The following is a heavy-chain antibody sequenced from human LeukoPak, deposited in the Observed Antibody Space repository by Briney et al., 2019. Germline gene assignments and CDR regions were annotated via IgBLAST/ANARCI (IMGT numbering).Heavy chain of an antibody. J-gene: IGHJ6*02. CDR1: GGSISSYY. D-gene: IGHD1-26*01. V-gene: IGHV4-4*07. Sequence: SETLSLTCTVSGGSISSYYWSWIRQPAGKGLEWIGRIYTSGSTNYNPFLKSRVTMSVDTSKNQFSLKLSSVTAADTAVYYCASDGVGYYYYGMDVWGQGTTVTVSS. CDR2: IYTSGST. CDR3: ASDGVGYYYYGMDV.